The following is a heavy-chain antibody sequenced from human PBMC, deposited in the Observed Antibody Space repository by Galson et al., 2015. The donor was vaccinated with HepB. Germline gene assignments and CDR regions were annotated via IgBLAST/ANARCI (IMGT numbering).Heavy chain of an antibody. J-gene: IGHJ3*01. D-gene: IGHD1-1*01. Sequence: SLRLSCAVSGFIFSDHYMDWVRQAPGKGLEWVGRSRNKAKSYTAEYAASVRGRFTISRDDSKNSLYLQMNGLKTDDTAMYYCVRGYNSFDVWGQGTMVTVSS. CDR2: SRNKAKSYTA. V-gene: IGHV3-72*01. CDR3: VRGYNSFDV. CDR1: GFIFSDHY.